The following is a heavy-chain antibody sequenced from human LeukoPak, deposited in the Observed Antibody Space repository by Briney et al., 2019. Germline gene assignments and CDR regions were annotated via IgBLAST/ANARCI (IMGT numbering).Heavy chain of an antibody. CDR2: IGTTSGAI. D-gene: IGHD2-21*02. CDR1: GFTFNAFG. CDR3: ARFRTWGDKAFDY. Sequence: PGGSLRLSCAASGFTFNAFGMNWVRRAPGKGLEWVSYIGTTSGAIYYADSVKGRFTISRDSAKNSLYLQMNSLRAEDTAVYYCARFRTWGDKAFDYWGQGTLVTVSS. J-gene: IGHJ4*02. V-gene: IGHV3-48*01.